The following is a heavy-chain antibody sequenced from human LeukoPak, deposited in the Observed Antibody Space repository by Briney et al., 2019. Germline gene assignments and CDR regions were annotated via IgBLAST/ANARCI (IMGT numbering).Heavy chain of an antibody. Sequence: GGSLRLSCEVSGITLSNYGMSWVRQAPGKGLEWVAGISGSAGGTNYADSVKGRFTISRDNSKNTLHLQMNRLRAEDTAVYICAKRGVVIRVILVGFHKEAYYFDSWGQGALVTVSS. CDR2: ISGSAGGT. J-gene: IGHJ4*02. CDR1: GITLSNYG. CDR3: AKRGVVIRVILVGFHKEAYYFDS. V-gene: IGHV3-23*01. D-gene: IGHD3-22*01.